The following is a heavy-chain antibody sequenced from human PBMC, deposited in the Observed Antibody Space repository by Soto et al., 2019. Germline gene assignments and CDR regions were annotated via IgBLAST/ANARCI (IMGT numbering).Heavy chain of an antibody. V-gene: IGHV3-30*18. CDR1: GFTFSSYG. Sequence: PGGSLRLSCAASGFTFSSYGMHWVRQAPGKGLEWVAVISYDGSNKYYADSVKGRFTISRDNSKNTLYLQMNSLRAEDTAVYYCAKAITVTTHSFDYWGQGTLVTVSS. J-gene: IGHJ4*02. D-gene: IGHD4-4*01. CDR2: ISYDGSNK. CDR3: AKAITVTTHSFDY.